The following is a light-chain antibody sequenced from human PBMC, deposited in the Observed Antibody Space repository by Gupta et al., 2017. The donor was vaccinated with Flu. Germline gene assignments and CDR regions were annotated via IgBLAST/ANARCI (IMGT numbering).Light chain of an antibody. V-gene: IGKV3-15*01. CDR2: LAS. Sequence: EKVMTQSPATLSVSPGERATLSCRASQNVHNLAWYQQKPGQSPRLLFYLASARTSGTPARFSGSGSGTEFTLTISSLQSEDFAVYYCQQCDDWPQTFGQGTRVEMK. J-gene: IGKJ1*01. CDR1: QNVHN. CDR3: QQCDDWPQT.